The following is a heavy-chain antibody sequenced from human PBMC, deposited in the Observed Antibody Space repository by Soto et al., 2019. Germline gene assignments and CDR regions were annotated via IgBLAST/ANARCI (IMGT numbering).Heavy chain of an antibody. D-gene: IGHD2-15*01. V-gene: IGHV1-69*01. CDR1: GGTFSSYA. Sequence: QVQLVQSGAEVKKPGSSVKVSCKASGGTFSSYAISWVRQAPGQGLEWMGGIIPIFGTANYAQKFQGRLTITVDESTSTAYMELSSLRSEDTAVYYCARVPDIVVVVAAYGYYGMDVWGHGTTVTVSS. CDR2: IIPIFGTA. J-gene: IGHJ6*02. CDR3: ARVPDIVVVVAAYGYYGMDV.